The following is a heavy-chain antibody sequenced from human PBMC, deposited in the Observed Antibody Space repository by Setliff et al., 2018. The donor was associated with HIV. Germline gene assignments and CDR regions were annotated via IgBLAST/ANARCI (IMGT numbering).Heavy chain of an antibody. V-gene: IGHV3-23*01. J-gene: IGHJ4*02. CDR1: GFTFSSYS. CDR3: AKDRRGYSAY. CDR2: IDDSGVST. Sequence: GGSLRLSCAASGFTFSSYSMNWVRQAPGKGLEWVSTIDDSGVSTYYADSVKGRFTISRDNSKNTLYLQMNSLRAEDTALYYCAKDRRGYSAYWGQGTLVTVSS.